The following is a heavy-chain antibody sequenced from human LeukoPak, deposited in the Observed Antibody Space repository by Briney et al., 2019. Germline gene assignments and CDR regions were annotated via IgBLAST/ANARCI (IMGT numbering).Heavy chain of an antibody. J-gene: IGHJ5*02. Sequence: ASVKVSCKASGYTFTGYYMHWVRQAPGQGLEWMGWINPNSGGTNYAQKFQGRVTMTRDTSISTAYMELSRLRSGDTAVYYCARELLWFGELSETYNWFDPWGQGTLVTVSS. D-gene: IGHD3-10*01. CDR3: ARELLWFGELSETYNWFDP. CDR1: GYTFTGYY. CDR2: INPNSGGT. V-gene: IGHV1-2*02.